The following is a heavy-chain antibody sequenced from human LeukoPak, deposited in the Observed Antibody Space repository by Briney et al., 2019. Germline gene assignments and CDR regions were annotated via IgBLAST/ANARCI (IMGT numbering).Heavy chain of an antibody. J-gene: IGHJ4*02. CDR1: GYTITNYG. CDR2: ISTYNGNT. Sequence: ASVKVSCKASGYTITNYGINWVRQAPGQGLEWMGWISTYNGNTNYAQMFQGRVTMTTDTSTSTAYMELTSLRSDDTAMYYCARVGATMEGDYWGQGTLVTVSS. D-gene: IGHD1-26*01. CDR3: ARVGATMEGDY. V-gene: IGHV1-18*01.